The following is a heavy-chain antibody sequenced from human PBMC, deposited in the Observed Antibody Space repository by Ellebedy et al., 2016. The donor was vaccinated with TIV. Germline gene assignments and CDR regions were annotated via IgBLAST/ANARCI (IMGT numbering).Heavy chain of an antibody. D-gene: IGHD2/OR15-2a*01. CDR2: VYHTGHT. V-gene: IGHV4-4*02. CDR1: GDSINSDNF. J-gene: IGHJ5*02. CDR3: ARDWTRGGGYFPSWFDP. Sequence: MPSETLSLTCGVSGDSINSDNFWSWVRQSPGRGLEWIGEVYHTGHTNYNPSLRSRVTISVDKSKSQFSLGLTSVTAADTAVYYCARDWTRGGGYFPSWFDPWGQGTLVTVSS.